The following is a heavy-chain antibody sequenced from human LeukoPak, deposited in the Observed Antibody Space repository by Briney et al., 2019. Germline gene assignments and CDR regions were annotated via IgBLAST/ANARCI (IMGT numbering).Heavy chain of an antibody. V-gene: IGHV3-30*04. Sequence: PGGSLRLSCAASAFTFSSYAMHWVRQAPGKGLEWVAVISYDGSNKYYADSVKGRFTISRDNSKNTLYLQMNSLRAEDTAVYYCASPTGNLGYCSSTSCYESAFDIWGQGTMVTVSS. CDR3: ASPTGNLGYCSSTSCYESAFDI. CDR2: ISYDGSNK. D-gene: IGHD2-2*01. CDR1: AFTFSSYA. J-gene: IGHJ3*02.